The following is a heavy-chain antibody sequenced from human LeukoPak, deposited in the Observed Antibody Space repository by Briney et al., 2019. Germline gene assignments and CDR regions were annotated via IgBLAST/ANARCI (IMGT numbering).Heavy chain of an antibody. J-gene: IGHJ6*02. V-gene: IGHV3-30*18. CDR3: AKDLGYSGFSYYYYYYGMDV. CDR1: GFTFSSYG. Sequence: GGSLRLSCAASGFTFSSYGMYWVRQAPGKGLEWVAVISYDGSNKYYADSVKGRFTISRDNSKNTLYLQMNSLRAEDTAVYYCAKDLGYSGFSYYYYYYGMDVWGQGTTVTVSS. CDR2: ISYDGSNK. D-gene: IGHD5-12*01.